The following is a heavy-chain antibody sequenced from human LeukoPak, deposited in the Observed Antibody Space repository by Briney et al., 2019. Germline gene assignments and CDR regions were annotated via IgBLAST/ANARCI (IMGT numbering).Heavy chain of an antibody. V-gene: IGHV3-23*01. CDR1: GFTFSNFA. J-gene: IGHJ4*02. D-gene: IGHD6-13*01. CDR2: ISGSGIRT. CDR3: ATTGYSNRNY. Sequence: GGSLRLSCSASGFTFSNFAMSWVRQAPGKGLEWVSGISGSGIRTFSADSVKGRFTISRDNSKNTLYLQMNSLRDEDTAVYYCATTGYSNRNYWGQGTLVTVSS.